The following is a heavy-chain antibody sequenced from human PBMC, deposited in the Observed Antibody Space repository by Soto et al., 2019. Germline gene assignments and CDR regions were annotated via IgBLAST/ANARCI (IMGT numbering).Heavy chain of an antibody. V-gene: IGHV3-30*19. CDR1: GFTFRSYV. J-gene: IGHJ4*02. CDR3: ARWGTTGGLDV. Sequence: QVHLVESGGGVVQPGTSLRLSCVGSGFTFRSYVIHWVRQAPGKGLEWVALTSYDGSNKYYDDSVKGRFTISRDNSRNTVCLQMDNLRLEDTAIYYCARWGTTGGLDVWGQGTLVSVSS. CDR2: TSYDGSNK. D-gene: IGHD3-16*01.